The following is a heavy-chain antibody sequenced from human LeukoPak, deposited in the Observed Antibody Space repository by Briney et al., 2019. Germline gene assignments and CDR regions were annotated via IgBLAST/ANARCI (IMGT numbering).Heavy chain of an antibody. CDR1: GFTFSSYS. Sequence: PGGSLRLSCAASGFTFSSYSMNWVRQAPGKGLEWVSYISSSSSTIYYADSVKGRFTISRDNAKNSLYLQMNSLRAEDTAVYYCAGDEVYYYDSSGYRYTYFDYWGQGTLVTVSS. CDR3: AGDEVYYYDSSGYRYTYFDY. J-gene: IGHJ4*02. CDR2: ISSSSSTI. V-gene: IGHV3-48*01. D-gene: IGHD3-22*01.